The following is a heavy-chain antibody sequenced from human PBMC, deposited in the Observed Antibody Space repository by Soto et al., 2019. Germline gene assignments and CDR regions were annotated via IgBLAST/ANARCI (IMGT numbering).Heavy chain of an antibody. CDR3: ARDYYDSSGYYLDY. CDR1: GGSISSYY. D-gene: IGHD3-22*01. J-gene: IGHJ4*02. CDR2: IYYSGST. Sequence: PSETLSLTCTVSGGSISSYYWSWIRQPPGKGLEWIGYIYYSGSTNYNPSLKSRVTISVDTSKNQFSLKLSSVTAADTAVYYCARDYYDSSGYYLDYWGQGTLVTVSS. V-gene: IGHV4-59*01.